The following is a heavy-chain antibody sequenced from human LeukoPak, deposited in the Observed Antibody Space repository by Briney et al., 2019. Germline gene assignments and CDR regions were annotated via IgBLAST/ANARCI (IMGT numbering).Heavy chain of an antibody. CDR1: GFIFSNYD. J-gene: IGHJ4*02. CDR3: AREGYYGSGSPPSLYFDY. V-gene: IGHV3-33*01. CDR2: IWYDGSDK. Sequence: GGSLRLSCAASGFIFSNYDMHWVRQAPGKGLEWVAVIWYDGSDKHYADSVKGRFTISRDNSRSTLYLQMDSLRPEDTAIYYCAREGYYGSGSPPSLYFDYWGQGTLVTVSS. D-gene: IGHD3-10*01.